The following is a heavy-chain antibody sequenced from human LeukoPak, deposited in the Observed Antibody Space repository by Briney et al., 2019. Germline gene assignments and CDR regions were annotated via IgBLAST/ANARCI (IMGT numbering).Heavy chain of an antibody. CDR2: MNQDGNEK. Sequence: PGGSLRLSCAASGFTFSSYEMNWVRQAPGKGLEWVANMNQDGNEKRYVDSVKGRFTISRDNAKNLLFLQMNNMRVEDTGVYYCARDVDRRDDPWGQGILVTVSS. V-gene: IGHV3-7*01. CDR3: ARDVDRRDDP. D-gene: IGHD3-9*01. CDR1: GFTFSSYE. J-gene: IGHJ5*02.